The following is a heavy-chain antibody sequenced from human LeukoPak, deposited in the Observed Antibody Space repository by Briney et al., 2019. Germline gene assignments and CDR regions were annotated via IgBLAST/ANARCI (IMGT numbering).Heavy chain of an antibody. J-gene: IGHJ6*02. CDR1: GYTFTSYG. CDR3: ARDPTPNYYYYGMDV. CDR2: ISAYNGNT. Sequence: GASVKVSCKASGYTFTSYGISWVRQAPGQGLEWMGWISAYNGNTNYAQKLQGRVTMTTDTSTSTAYMELRSLRSDDTAVYYCARDPTPNYYYYGMDVWGQGTTVTVSS. V-gene: IGHV1-18*01. D-gene: IGHD2-15*01.